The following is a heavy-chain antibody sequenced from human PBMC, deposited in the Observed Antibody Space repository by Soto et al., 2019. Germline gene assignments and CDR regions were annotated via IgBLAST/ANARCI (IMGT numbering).Heavy chain of an antibody. V-gene: IGHV1-69*11. D-gene: IGHD5-12*01. J-gene: IGHJ4*02. CDR3: AISRDGYNYAYYFDY. Sequence: QVQLVQSGAEVKKPGSSVKVSCNASGGTFSNYAISWVRQAPGQGLEWMGGIIPSLGTANYAQKFQGRVTITADESTSTAYMELSSLRSEDTAVYYCAISRDGYNYAYYFDYWGQGTLVTVSS. CDR1: GGTFSNYA. CDR2: IIPSLGTA.